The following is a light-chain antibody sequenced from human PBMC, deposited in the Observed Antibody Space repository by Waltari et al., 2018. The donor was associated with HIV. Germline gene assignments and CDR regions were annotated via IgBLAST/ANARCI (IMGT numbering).Light chain of an antibody. Sequence: QSVLTQPPSVSAAPGQKVTISCSGSSSKFGNDFVSWYQHLPGAAPKLLIYDNDKRPAGISDGFAGSKSGTSATLGITGLQTGDESDYYCGTWDTSLGAGVFGGGTKLTVL. CDR1: SSKFGNDF. J-gene: IGLJ3*02. CDR3: GTWDTSLGAGV. CDR2: DND. V-gene: IGLV1-51*01.